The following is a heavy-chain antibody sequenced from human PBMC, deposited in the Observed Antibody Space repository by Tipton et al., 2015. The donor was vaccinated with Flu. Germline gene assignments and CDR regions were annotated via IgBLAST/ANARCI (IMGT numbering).Heavy chain of an antibody. V-gene: IGHV3-23*01. CDR3: ARLGGSSGWYHGDDY. CDR2: ISGSGGST. J-gene: IGHJ4*02. CDR1: GFTFSSYA. D-gene: IGHD6-19*01. Sequence: SLRLSCAASGFTFSSYAMSWVRQAPGKGLEWVSSISGSGGSTYYADSVKGRFTIARDNSKNTLYLQMNSLRVEDTAVYYCARLGGSSGWYHGDDYWGQGTLVTVSS.